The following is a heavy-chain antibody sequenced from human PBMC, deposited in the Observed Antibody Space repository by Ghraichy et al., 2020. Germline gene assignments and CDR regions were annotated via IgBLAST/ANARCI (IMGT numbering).Heavy chain of an antibody. Sequence: SQTLSLTCTVPGGSISSGSFYWSWIRQPAGKGLEWIGRIYTTGSTDYSPSFKSRVTMSLDTSKNQFSLKLRSVTAADTAVYYCARDSTAGLTYYMDVWGKGTMVAVSS. J-gene: IGHJ6*03. CDR2: IYTTGST. CDR1: GGSISSGSFY. CDR3: ARDSTAGLTYYMDV. D-gene: IGHD3-10*01. V-gene: IGHV4-61*02.